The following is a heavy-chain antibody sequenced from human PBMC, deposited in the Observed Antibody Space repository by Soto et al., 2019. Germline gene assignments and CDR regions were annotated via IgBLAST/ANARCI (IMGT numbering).Heavy chain of an antibody. V-gene: IGHV3-21*01. CDR1: GFTFSSYS. CDR3: ARAEIFGVTNGMDV. Sequence: GGSLRLSCAASGFTFSSYSMNWVRQAPGKGLEWVSSISSSSSYIYYADSVKGRFTISRDNAKNSLYLQMNSLRAEDTAVYYCARAEIFGVTNGMDVWGQGTTVTVS. D-gene: IGHD3-3*01. J-gene: IGHJ6*02. CDR2: ISSSSSYI.